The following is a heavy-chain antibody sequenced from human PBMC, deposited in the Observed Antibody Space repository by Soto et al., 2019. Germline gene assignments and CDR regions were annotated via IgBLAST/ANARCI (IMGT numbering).Heavy chain of an antibody. Sequence: QVQLVQSGAEVKKPGSSVKVSCKASGGTFSSYAISWVRQAPGQGLEWMGGIIPIFGTANYAQKFQGRVTITGDKSTSTAYMELGSLRSEDTAVYYCARARVKDYYDSSGYYSSAPDYWGQGTLVTVSS. D-gene: IGHD3-22*01. V-gene: IGHV1-69*06. CDR1: GGTFSSYA. J-gene: IGHJ4*02. CDR3: ARARVKDYYDSSGYYSSAPDY. CDR2: IIPIFGTA.